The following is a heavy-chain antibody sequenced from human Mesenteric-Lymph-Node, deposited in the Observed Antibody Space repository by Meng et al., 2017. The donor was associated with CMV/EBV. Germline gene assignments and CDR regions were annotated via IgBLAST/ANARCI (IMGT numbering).Heavy chain of an antibody. Sequence: QLQLQESGPGLVKPSETLSLTCTVPGGSIRSSSYYWGWIRQPPGKGLEWIGSIYYSGSTYYNPSLKSRVTISVDTSKNQFSLKLSSVTAADTAVYYCARDGDYYDSSGYNPFDYWGQGTLVTVSS. J-gene: IGHJ4*02. V-gene: IGHV4-39*07. CDR2: IYYSGST. CDR1: GGSIRSSSYY. D-gene: IGHD3-22*01. CDR3: ARDGDYYDSSGYNPFDY.